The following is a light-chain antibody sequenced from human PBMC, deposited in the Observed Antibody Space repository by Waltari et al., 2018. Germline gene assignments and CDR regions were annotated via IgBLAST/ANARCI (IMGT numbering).Light chain of an antibody. V-gene: IGKV1-33*01. J-gene: IGKJ3*01. CDR1: QDINNY. CDR2: DAS. Sequence: DIQMTQSPSSLSASVGDRVTITCQASQDINNYLNWYQQKPGKAPKLLIYDASSLETGVPSRFSRSGSGSHFTFTISSLQPEDIATYYCHQYDNLPFTFGPGTKVDIK. CDR3: HQYDNLPFT.